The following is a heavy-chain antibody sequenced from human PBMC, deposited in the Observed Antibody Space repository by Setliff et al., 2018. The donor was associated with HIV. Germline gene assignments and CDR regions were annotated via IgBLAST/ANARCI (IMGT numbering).Heavy chain of an antibody. D-gene: IGHD2-2*01. J-gene: IGHJ3*02. CDR3: ARAIRWRYCSSTSCSDAFDI. V-gene: IGHV1-18*01. CDR1: GNTFTTYD. Sequence: ASVKVSCKASGNTFTTYDISWVRQAPGQGLEWMGWISVYNGDTNYAQKFQGRVTMTTDTSTSTAYMELRSLRSDDTAVYYCARAIRWRYCSSTSCSDAFDIWGQGTVVTVSS. CDR2: ISVYNGDT.